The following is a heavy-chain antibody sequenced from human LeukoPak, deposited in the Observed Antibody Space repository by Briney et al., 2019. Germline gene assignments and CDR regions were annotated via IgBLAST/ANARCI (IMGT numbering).Heavy chain of an antibody. J-gene: IGHJ4*02. CDR3: ARENRGVILTGLALY. Sequence: PGGSLRLSCAASGFTFSSYSMNWVRQAPGKGLEWVSSISSSSSYIYYADSVKGRFAISRDNAKNSLYLQMNSLRAEDTAVYYCARENRGVILTGLALYWGQGTLVTVSS. D-gene: IGHD3-9*01. V-gene: IGHV3-21*01. CDR2: ISSSSSYI. CDR1: GFTFSSYS.